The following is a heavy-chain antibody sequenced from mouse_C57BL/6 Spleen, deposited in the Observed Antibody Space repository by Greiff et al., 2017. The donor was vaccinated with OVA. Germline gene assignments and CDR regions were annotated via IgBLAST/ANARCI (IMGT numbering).Heavy chain of an antibody. Sequence: EVKVVESAGGLVQPGSSMKLSCTASGFTFSDYYMAWVRQVPEKGLEWVANINYDGSSTYYLDSLKSRFIISRDNAKNILYLQMSSLKSEDTATYYCARAPDYGYDEGFDYWGQGTTLTVSS. CDR2: INYDGSST. V-gene: IGHV5-16*01. J-gene: IGHJ2*01. CDR3: ARAPDYGYDEGFDY. D-gene: IGHD2-2*01. CDR1: GFTFSDYY.